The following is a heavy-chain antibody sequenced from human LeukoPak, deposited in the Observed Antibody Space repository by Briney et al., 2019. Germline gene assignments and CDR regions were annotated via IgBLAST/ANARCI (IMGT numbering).Heavy chain of an antibody. CDR2: MNPNSGNT. Sequence: ASVKVSCKASGYTFTSYDINWVRQATGQGLEWMGWMNPNSGNTGYAQKFQGRVTITRNTSIDTAYMELSSLRSEDTAVYYCARGTGIAVAGTSQRKKFDDWGQGTLVTVSS. V-gene: IGHV1-8*01. D-gene: IGHD6-19*01. CDR1: GYTFTSYD. J-gene: IGHJ4*02. CDR3: ARGTGIAVAGTSQRKKFDD.